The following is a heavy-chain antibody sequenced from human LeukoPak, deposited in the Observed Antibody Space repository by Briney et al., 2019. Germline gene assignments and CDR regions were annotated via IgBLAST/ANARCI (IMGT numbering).Heavy chain of an antibody. CDR3: ERERRGIIDY. Sequence: SVKVSCKPSVGTFSSYAISWVRPAPGQGLEWMGGIIPIFGTANYAQKLQGRVTINADESTSTAYMELSSLGSEDTAVYYCERERRGIIDYWGQGTLVTVSS. D-gene: IGHD3-10*01. CDR1: VGTFSSYA. CDR2: IIPIFGTA. J-gene: IGHJ4*02. V-gene: IGHV1-69*13.